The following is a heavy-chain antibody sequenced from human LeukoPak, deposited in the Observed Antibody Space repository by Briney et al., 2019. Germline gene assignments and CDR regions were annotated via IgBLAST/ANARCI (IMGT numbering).Heavy chain of an antibody. CDR2: IGTKGDT. CDR1: GLSFSSYD. Sequence: HAGGSLRLSCAASGLSFSSYDMHWVCQATGKGLEWVSAIGTKGDTYYSDSVRGRFTISRENGKNSLYLQMNSLRAGDTAVYYCAREMSDTVTWGWYFDLWGRGTLVTVSS. V-gene: IGHV3-13*01. J-gene: IGHJ2*01. D-gene: IGHD4-17*01. CDR3: AREMSDTVTWGWYFDL.